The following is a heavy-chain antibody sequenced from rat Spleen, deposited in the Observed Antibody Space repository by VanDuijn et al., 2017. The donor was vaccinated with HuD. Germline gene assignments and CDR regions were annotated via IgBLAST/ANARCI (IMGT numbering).Heavy chain of an antibody. V-gene: IGHV5-29*01. J-gene: IGHJ2*01. D-gene: IGHD1-12*01. Sequence: EVQLVESDGGLVQPGRSLKLSCAASGFTFSDYYMAWVRRTPTKGLEWVATIGYAGSTYYPDSVKGRFTISRDNAKSTLYLQMNSLRSEDTATYYCARQGNTMRYGGQGVMVTVSS. CDR1: GFTFSDYY. CDR2: IGYAGST. CDR3: ARQGNTMRY.